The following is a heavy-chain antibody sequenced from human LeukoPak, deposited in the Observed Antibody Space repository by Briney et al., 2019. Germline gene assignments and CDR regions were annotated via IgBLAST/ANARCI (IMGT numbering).Heavy chain of an antibody. CDR2: ISGRGGAT. J-gene: IGHJ3*01. V-gene: IGHV3-23*01. CDR3: TKERELFWGHDAYDV. D-gene: IGHD1-26*01. Sequence: PGGSLRLSCETSGFTFDLHAMGWVRQAPGKGLEWVSGISGRGGATFYADSVKGRFNITRDKSTKTLYLQMHNLGAEDTALYYCTKERELFWGHDAYDVWGQGTMVTVSS. CDR1: GFTFDLHA.